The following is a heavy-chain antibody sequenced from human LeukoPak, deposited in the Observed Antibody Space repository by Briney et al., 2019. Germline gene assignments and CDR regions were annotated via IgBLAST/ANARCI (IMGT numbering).Heavy chain of an antibody. Sequence: GGSLRLSCVAPGVIINNYWMTWVRQAPGKGGEWVGNVGQDGTEKNYADAVKGRFTISKDNAKNSLYLEMNSLRLEDTAIYYRASASILGGPRIYNYFDPRGQGTRVIVSS. D-gene: IGHD3-3*01. V-gene: IGHV3-7*01. CDR3: ASASILGGPRIYNYFDP. CDR1: GVIINNYW. J-gene: IGHJ5*02. CDR2: VGQDGTEK.